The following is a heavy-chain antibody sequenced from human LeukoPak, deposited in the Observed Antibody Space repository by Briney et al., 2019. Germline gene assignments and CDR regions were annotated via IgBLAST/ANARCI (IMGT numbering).Heavy chain of an antibody. CDR2: ISSSSSTI. J-gene: IGHJ4*02. Sequence: GGSLRLSCAASGFSFSDYSMNWVRQAPGRGLEWLAYISSSSSTIYYADSVRGRFTVSRDNAKSSLFLQMNSLRAEDTAVYYCARGFPPTTYYSGSGSSDFWGQGTLVTVYS. D-gene: IGHD3-10*01. V-gene: IGHV3-48*04. CDR3: ARGFPPTTYYSGSGSSDF. CDR1: GFSFSDYS.